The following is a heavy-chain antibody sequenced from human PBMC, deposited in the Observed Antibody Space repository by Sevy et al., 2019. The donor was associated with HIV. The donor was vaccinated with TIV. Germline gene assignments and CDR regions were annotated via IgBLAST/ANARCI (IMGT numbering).Heavy chain of an antibody. V-gene: IGHV3-23*01. D-gene: IGHD3-3*01. J-gene: IGHJ4*02. Sequence: GGSLRLSCAVSGFRFDYYAMTWVRQAPGKGLEWVSTISSNGLSTYYTDSVKGRFTIFRDNFKNTLYLQMKGLRVEDTAVYFCAKDVPRDFWSAYSPGYFDYWGQGSLVTVSS. CDR1: GFRFDYYA. CDR2: ISSNGLST. CDR3: AKDVPRDFWSAYSPGYFDY.